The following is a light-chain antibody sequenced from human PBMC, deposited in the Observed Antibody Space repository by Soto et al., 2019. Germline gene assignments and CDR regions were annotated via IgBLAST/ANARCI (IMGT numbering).Light chain of an antibody. V-gene: IGKV3-15*01. CDR2: GAS. CDR1: QSVSSN. CDR3: QQYNEWPHT. Sequence: ETVMTQSPATLSVSPGEGATLSCRASQSVSSNLAWYQQRPGQTPRLLVYGASIRATGMSARFSGSGSGTEFTLTINSLQSEDFALYYCQQYNEWPHTFGGGTKVEIK. J-gene: IGKJ4*01.